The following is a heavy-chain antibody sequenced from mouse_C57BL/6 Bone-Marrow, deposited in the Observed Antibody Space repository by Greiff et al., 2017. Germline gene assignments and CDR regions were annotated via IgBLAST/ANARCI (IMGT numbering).Heavy chain of an antibody. D-gene: IGHD2-1*01. CDR3: ARNYGNHGGFAY. Sequence: EVKLVESVAELVRPGASVKLSCTASGFNIKNTYMHWVKQRPEQGLEWIGRIDPANGNTKYAPKFQGKATITADTSSNTAYLQLSSLTSEDTAIYYGARNYGNHGGFAYWGQGTLVTVSA. J-gene: IGHJ3*01. CDR1: GFNIKNTY. V-gene: IGHV14-3*01. CDR2: IDPANGNT.